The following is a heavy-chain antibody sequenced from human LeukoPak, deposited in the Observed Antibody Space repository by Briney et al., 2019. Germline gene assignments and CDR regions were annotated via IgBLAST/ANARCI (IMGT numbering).Heavy chain of an antibody. D-gene: IGHD3-22*01. CDR1: EFSVGSNY. V-gene: IGHV3-66*01. CDR2: IYSGGST. Sequence: PGGSLRLSCTASEFSVGSNYMTWVRQAPGKGLEWVSLIYSGGSTYYADSVKGRFTISRDNSKNTLYLQMNSLRAEDTAVYYCAKAALLGYYDSSGYYPDYWGQGTLVTVSS. J-gene: IGHJ4*02. CDR3: AKAALLGYYDSSGYYPDY.